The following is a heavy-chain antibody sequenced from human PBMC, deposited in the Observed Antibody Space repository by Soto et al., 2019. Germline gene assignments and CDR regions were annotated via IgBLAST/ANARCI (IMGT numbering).Heavy chain of an antibody. CDR2: ISGSGDST. CDR1: RFTFSSYV. D-gene: IGHD3-3*01. V-gene: IGHV3-23*01. Sequence: GGSLRLSCAASRFTFSSYVMTWVRQAPGKGLEWVSSISGSGDSTYYADSMKGRFTISRDNSKNTLYLQMNSLRAEDTAVYYCAKAGTIFGVVMNNWFDPWGQGTLVTVSS. CDR3: AKAGTIFGVVMNNWFDP. J-gene: IGHJ5*02.